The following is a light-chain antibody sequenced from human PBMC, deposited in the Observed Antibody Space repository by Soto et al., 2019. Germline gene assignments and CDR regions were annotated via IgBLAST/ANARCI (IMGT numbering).Light chain of an antibody. CDR1: PGVTNS. J-gene: IGKJ4*01. CDR3: QQRNQWPPVT. Sequence: ESVLTQSPATLSLSPGERATLSCRASPGVTNSLAGYQPKPGQAPRLLIYDASNRATGVPTRFSGSGSGTDFTLTISSLEPKDFAVYYCQQRNQWPPVTFGGGTRVEIK. CDR2: DAS. V-gene: IGKV3-11*01.